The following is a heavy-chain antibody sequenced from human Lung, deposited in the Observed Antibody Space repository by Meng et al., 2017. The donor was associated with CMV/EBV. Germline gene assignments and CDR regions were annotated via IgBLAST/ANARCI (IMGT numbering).Heavy chain of an antibody. CDR3: ARTGIAVAGTYYYYGMDV. D-gene: IGHD6-19*01. CDR1: GFSLSNARMG. CDR2: IFSNDEK. Sequence: SGPXLVXPTETLTLTCTVSGFSLSNARMGVSWIRQPPGKALEWLAHIFSNDEKSYSTSLKSRLTISKDTSKSQVVLTMTNMDPVDTATYYCARTGIAVAGTYYYYGMDVWGQGTTVTVSS. V-gene: IGHV2-26*01. J-gene: IGHJ6*02.